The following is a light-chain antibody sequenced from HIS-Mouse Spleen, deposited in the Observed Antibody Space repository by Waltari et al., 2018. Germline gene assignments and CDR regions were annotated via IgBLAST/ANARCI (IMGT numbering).Light chain of an antibody. CDR1: SSNIGSNY. V-gene: IGLV1-47*01. J-gene: IGLJ3*02. CDR2: RNN. CDR3: AAWDDSLSGPV. Sequence: QSVLTQPPSASGTPGQRVTISCSGSSSNIGSNYVYWYQQRPGTAPKLLIYRNNQRPSGVRDRFSGSKSGTSASLAVSGLRSEEEADYYCAAWDDSLSGPVFGGGTKLTVL.